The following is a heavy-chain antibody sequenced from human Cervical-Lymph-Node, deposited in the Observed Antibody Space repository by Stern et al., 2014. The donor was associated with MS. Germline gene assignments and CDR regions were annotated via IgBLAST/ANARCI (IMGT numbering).Heavy chain of an antibody. Sequence: VQLVESGAEVKKPGSSVKGSCKASGGTFSSYAVSWVRQAPGQGLEWMGGIIPMVRTTNYAQKFEGRILLTADESTSTAFMEVRGLRSDDTAVYYCARDTAGDLVLEPSTMLGQDYFYYGMDVWGQGTTVIVSS. CDR1: GGTFSSYA. V-gene: IGHV1-69*01. J-gene: IGHJ6*02. CDR2: IIPMVRTT. CDR3: ARDTAGDLVLEPSTMLGQDYFYYGMDV. D-gene: IGHD3-10*02.